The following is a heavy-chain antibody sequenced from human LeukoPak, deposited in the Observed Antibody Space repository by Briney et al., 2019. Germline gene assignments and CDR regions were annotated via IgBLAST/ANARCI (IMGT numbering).Heavy chain of an antibody. V-gene: IGHV3-64*02. CDR1: GFTFSNYA. J-gene: IGHJ4*02. CDR2: ISSNGGST. CDR3: ARAKAYFFDY. Sequence: GGSLGLSCAASGFTFSNYAMHWVRQAPGKGLQYVSDISSNGGSTYYADSVKGRFTISRDNSKNTLYLQMGSLRAEDMAVYYCARAKAYFFDYWGQGTLVTVSS.